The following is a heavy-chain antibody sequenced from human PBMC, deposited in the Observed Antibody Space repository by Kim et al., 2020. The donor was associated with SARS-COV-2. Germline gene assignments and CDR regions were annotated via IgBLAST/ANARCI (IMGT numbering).Heavy chain of an antibody. CDR3: ARLWDSSGWRYYYYGMDV. CDR1: GGSISSSSYY. D-gene: IGHD6-19*01. V-gene: IGHV4-39*01. Sequence: SETLSLTCTVSGGSISSSSYYWGWIRQPPGKGLEWIGSIYYSGSTYYNPSLKSRVTISVDTSKNQFSLKLSSVTAADTAVYYCARLWDSSGWRYYYYGMDVWGQGTTVTVSS. CDR2: IYYSGST. J-gene: IGHJ6*02.